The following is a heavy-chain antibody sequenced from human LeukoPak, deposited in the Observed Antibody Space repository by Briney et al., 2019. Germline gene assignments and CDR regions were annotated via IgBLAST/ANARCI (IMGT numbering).Heavy chain of an antibody. D-gene: IGHD1-7*01. V-gene: IGHV3-33*01. Sequence: PGGSLRLSCAASGFTFNSYGMHWVRQAPGKGLEWVAVIWYDGSKKYYADSVKGRFTISRDNAKNSLYLQVNSLRAEDTAVYYCARENYDYFDYWGQGTLVTVSS. CDR1: GFTFNSYG. CDR3: ARENYDYFDY. J-gene: IGHJ4*02. CDR2: IWYDGSKK.